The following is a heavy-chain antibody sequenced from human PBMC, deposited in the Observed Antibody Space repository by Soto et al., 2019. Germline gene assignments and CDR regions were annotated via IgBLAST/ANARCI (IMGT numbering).Heavy chain of an antibody. CDR1: GFTFSSYW. CDR3: ARVPYYYDSSGYSYWYFDL. CDR2: IKQDGSEK. D-gene: IGHD3-22*01. Sequence: EVQLVESGGGLVQPGGSQRLSCAASGFTFSSYWMSWVRQAPGKGLEWVANIKQDGSEKYYVDSVKGRFTISRDNAKNSPYLQMNSLRAEDTAVYYCARVPYYYDSSGYSYWYFDLWGRGTLVTVSS. V-gene: IGHV3-7*03. J-gene: IGHJ2*01.